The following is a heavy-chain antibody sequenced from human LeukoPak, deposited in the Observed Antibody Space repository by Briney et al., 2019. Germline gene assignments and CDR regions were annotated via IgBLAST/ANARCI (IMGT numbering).Heavy chain of an antibody. D-gene: IGHD2/OR15-2a*01. CDR2: IIPIFGTA. CDR1: GGTFSSYA. Sequence: GASVKVSCKASGGTFSSYAISWVRQAPGQGLEWMGGIIPIFGTANYAQRFQGRVTITADESTSTAYMELSSLRSEDTAVYYCARSTRIDAFDIWGQGTMVTVSS. J-gene: IGHJ3*02. CDR3: ARSTRIDAFDI. V-gene: IGHV1-69*13.